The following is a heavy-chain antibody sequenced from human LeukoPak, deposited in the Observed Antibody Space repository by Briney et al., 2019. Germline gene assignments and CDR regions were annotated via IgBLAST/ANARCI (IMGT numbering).Heavy chain of an antibody. D-gene: IGHD1-1*01. J-gene: IGHJ4*02. Sequence: SETLSLTCAVSGGSISSSGYYWGWIRQPPGKGLEWIGSIYYSGRTYYNPSLKSRVTISVDTSKNQFSLKLSSVTAADTAVYYCARTLYPWNFDYWGRGTLVTVSS. CDR2: IYYSGRT. CDR3: ARTLYPWNFDY. CDR1: GGSISSSGYY. V-gene: IGHV4-39*07.